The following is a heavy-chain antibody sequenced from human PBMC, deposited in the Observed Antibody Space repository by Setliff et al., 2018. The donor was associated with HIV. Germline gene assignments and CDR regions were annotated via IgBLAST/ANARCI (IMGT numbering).Heavy chain of an antibody. J-gene: IGHJ3*01. CDR1: RSTFNSHT. V-gene: IGHV1-69*02. CDR3: ARVNSDAFDV. Sequence: SVKVSCKASRSTFNSHTINWVRQAPGQGLDWMGRIIPILGVPDYAQKFQGRVTFTADRSTSTAYMELSSLRSEDTAVYYCARVNSDAFDVWGQGTKVTVSS. CDR2: IIPILGVP.